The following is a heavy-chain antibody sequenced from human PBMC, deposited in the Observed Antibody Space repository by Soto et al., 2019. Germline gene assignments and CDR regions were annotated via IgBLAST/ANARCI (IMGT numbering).Heavy chain of an antibody. CDR2: IIPIFGTA. D-gene: IGHD1-26*01. J-gene: IGHJ4*02. CDR3: ATAGGYRPLDY. CDR1: GGTFSSYG. Sequence: QVQLVQSGAEVKKPGSSVKVSCKASGGTFSSYGISWVRQAPGQGLEWMAGIIPIFGTANYAQKFQGRVTITADESTITAYMELSSLRSEDTAVYYCATAGGYRPLDYWGQGTLVTVSS. V-gene: IGHV1-69*01.